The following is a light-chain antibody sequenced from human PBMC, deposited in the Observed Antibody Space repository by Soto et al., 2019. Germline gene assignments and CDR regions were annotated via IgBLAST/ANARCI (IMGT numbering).Light chain of an antibody. CDR3: QQYGSSPRS. V-gene: IGKV3-20*01. J-gene: IGKJ1*01. CDR2: GAS. Sequence: EIVLTQSPGTLSLSPGERATLSCRASQSVSGTYLAWYQHKLGQAPRLLIYGASSKASGIPDRFSGSGSGTDFTLTISRLEPEDFAVHYCQQYGSSPRSFGQGTKVEVK. CDR1: QSVSGTY.